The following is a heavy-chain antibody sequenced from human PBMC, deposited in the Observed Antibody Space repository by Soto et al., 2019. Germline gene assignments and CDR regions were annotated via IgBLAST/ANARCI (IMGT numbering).Heavy chain of an antibody. CDR2: ADYSGTS. J-gene: IGHJ5*02. CDR1: GGSISSSDYY. D-gene: IGHD3-10*01. CDR3: ARRTPLYASESSRFDP. Sequence: PSETLSLTCTVSGGSISSSDYYWGWIRQPPGKGLEWIGTADYSGTSSYNPSLEGRVTISVDTSRNQFSLKVNSVTAADTAVYYCARRTPLYASESSRFDPWGQGALVTVSS. V-gene: IGHV4-39*01.